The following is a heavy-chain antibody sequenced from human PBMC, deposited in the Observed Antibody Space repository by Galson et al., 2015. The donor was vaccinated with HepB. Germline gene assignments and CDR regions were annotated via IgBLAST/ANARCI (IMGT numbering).Heavy chain of an antibody. CDR3: AKPLLPDYYYYYGMDV. V-gene: IGHV3-30*18. CDR2: ISYDGSNK. D-gene: IGHD2-15*01. Sequence: SLRLSCAASGFTFSSYGMHWVRQAPGKGLEWVAVISYDGSNKYYADSVKGRFTISRDNSKNTLYLQMNSLRAEDTAVYYCAKPLLPDYYYYYGMDVWGQGTTVTVSS. J-gene: IGHJ6*02. CDR1: GFTFSSYG.